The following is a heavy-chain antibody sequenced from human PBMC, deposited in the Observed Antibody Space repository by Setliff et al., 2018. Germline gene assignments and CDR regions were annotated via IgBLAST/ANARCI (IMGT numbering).Heavy chain of an antibody. D-gene: IGHD3-3*01. CDR3: GRDVFDFRTGQGGP. J-gene: IGHJ5*02. CDR2: LHTSGST. Sequence: PSETLSLTCAVSGGSISRGSYYWSWIRQPAGKGLEWVGRLHTSGSTNYNPSLKSRFTISRDNAKNSLYLQMNGLRAEDTSVYYCGRDVFDFRTGQGGPWGQGTRVTVPQ. V-gene: IGHV4-61*02. CDR1: GGSISRGSYY.